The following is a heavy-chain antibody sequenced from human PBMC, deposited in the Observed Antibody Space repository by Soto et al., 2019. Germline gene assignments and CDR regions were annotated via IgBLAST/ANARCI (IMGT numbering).Heavy chain of an antibody. V-gene: IGHV3-30-3*01. J-gene: IGHJ6*02. D-gene: IGHD1-1*01. CDR3: ARVTPGNNLYYFSGLDF. CDR1: GFTFDTYG. CDR2: ISYEGSNT. Sequence: PGGSLRLSCVASGFTFDTYGIHWVRQAPGKVLQWVALISYEGSNTYYADSVRGRFTISRDNSKNTLYLQMNTLRPEDTGLYYCARVTPGNNLYYFSGLDFWGQGTSVNVSS.